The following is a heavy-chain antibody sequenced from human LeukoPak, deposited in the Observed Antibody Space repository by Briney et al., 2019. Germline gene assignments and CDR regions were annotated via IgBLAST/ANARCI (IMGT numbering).Heavy chain of an antibody. V-gene: IGHV1-2*02. D-gene: IGHD6-19*01. CDR1: GYTFTGYY. CDR2: INPNSGGT. J-gene: IGHJ4*02. CDR3: ARAPTGYSSGWYDY. Sequence: ASVKVSCKASGYTFTGYYMHWVRQAPGQGLEWMGWINPNSGGTSYAQKFQGRVTMTRDTSISTAYMELSRLRSDDTAVYYCARAPTGYSSGWYDYWGQGTLVTVSS.